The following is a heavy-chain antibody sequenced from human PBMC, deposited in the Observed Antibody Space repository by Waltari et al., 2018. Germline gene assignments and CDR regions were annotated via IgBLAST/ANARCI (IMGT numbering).Heavy chain of an antibody. CDR2: IYSGGST. CDR3: ARMNLWPFDY. Sequence: EVQLVESGGGLVQPGGSLRLSCAASGFTVSNNYMSWVRQAPGKGLEWVSVIYSGGSTYYADSVKDRFTIYRDNSKNTLYLQMNSLRAEDTAVYYCARMNLWPFDYWGQGTLVTVSS. V-gene: IGHV3-66*01. J-gene: IGHJ4*02. D-gene: IGHD2-21*01. CDR1: GFTVSNNY.